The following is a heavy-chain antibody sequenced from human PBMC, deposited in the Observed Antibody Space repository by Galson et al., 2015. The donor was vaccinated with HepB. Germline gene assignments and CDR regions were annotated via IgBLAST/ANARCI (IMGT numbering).Heavy chain of an antibody. Sequence: SLRLSCAASGFTFSSYSMNWVRQAPGKGLEWVSSISSSSSYIYYADSVKGRFTISRDNAKNSLYLQMNSLRDEDTAVYYCARDWADPNYYYGMDVWGQGTTVTVSS. CDR1: GFTFSSYS. CDR2: ISSSSSYI. J-gene: IGHJ6*02. D-gene: IGHD3-16*01. CDR3: ARDWADPNYYYGMDV. V-gene: IGHV3-21*01.